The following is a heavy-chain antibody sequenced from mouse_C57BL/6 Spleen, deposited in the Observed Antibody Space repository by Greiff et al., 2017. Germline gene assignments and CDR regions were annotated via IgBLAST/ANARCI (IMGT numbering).Heavy chain of an antibody. D-gene: IGHD3-3*01. CDR3: AGAGLGLRDFDY. Sequence: QVQLMESGAELARPGASVKLSCKASGYTFTSYGISWVKQRTGQGLEWIGEIYPRSGNPYYNEKFKGKATLTADKSSSTAYMELRSLTSEDSAVDFCAGAGLGLRDFDYWGQGTTLTVSA. CDR1: GYTFTSYG. V-gene: IGHV1-81*01. CDR2: IYPRSGNP. J-gene: IGHJ2*01.